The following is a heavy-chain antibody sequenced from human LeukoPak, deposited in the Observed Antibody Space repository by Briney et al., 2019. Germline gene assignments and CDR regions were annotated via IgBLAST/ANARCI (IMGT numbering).Heavy chain of an antibody. V-gene: IGHV3-53*05. CDR3: ARDSSSRWELPFDY. CDR2: LYSGGAT. Sequence: GGSLRLSCAASGFDVSDYYMTWVRHAPGKGLESVSILYSGGATYYADSVKGRFTISRDNSKNTLYLQMNSLRAEDTAVYYCARDSSSRWELPFDYWGQGTLVTVSS. J-gene: IGHJ4*02. D-gene: IGHD1-26*01. CDR1: GFDVSDYY.